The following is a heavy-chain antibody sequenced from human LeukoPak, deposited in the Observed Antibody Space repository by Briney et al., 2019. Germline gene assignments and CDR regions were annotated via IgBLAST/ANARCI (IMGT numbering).Heavy chain of an antibody. V-gene: IGHV4-61*02. CDR1: GGSISSGSYY. Sequence: PSQTLSLTCTVSGGSISSGSYYWSWIRQPAGKGLEWIGRIYTSGSTNYNPSLKSRVTISVETSKNQFSLKLSSVTAADTAVYYCARARAFRGYCSGGSCYYFDYWGQGTLVTVSS. CDR3: ARARAFRGYCSGGSCYYFDY. CDR2: IYTSGST. J-gene: IGHJ4*02. D-gene: IGHD2-15*01.